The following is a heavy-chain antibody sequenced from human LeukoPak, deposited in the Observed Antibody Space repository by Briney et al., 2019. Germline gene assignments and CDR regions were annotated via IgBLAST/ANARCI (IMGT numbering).Heavy chain of an antibody. CDR3: ATMQWLEGVDWFDP. D-gene: IGHD6-19*01. Sequence: SGGSLRLSCAASGFIFSNYGMHWVRQAPGKGLEWLAFIRYDESNKFYADSVKGRFTISRDNSKNILFLQMNSLRAEDTAVYYCATMQWLEGVDWFDPWGQRTLVTVSS. CDR1: GFIFSNYG. CDR2: IRYDESNK. V-gene: IGHV3-30*02. J-gene: IGHJ5*02.